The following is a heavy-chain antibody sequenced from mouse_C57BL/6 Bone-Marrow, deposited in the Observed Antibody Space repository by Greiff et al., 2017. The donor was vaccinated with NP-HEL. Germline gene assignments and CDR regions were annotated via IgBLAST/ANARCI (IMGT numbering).Heavy chain of an antibody. Sequence: EVQLQQSGPELVKPGASVKISCKASGYTFTDYYMNWVKQSHGKSLEWIGDINPNNGGTSYNQKFKGKATLTVDKSSSTAYMELRSLTSEDSAVYYGARLRGLRNYAMDYWGQGTSVTVSS. CDR2: INPNNGGT. D-gene: IGHD1-1*01. J-gene: IGHJ4*01. CDR3: ARLRGLRNYAMDY. CDR1: GYTFTDYY. V-gene: IGHV1-26*01.